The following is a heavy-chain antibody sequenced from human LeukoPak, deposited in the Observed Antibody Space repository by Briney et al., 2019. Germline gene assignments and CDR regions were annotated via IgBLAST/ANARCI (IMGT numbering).Heavy chain of an antibody. Sequence: SETLSLTCAVYGGSFSGYYWSWIRQPPGKGLEWIGEINHSGSTNYNPSLKSRVTISVDTSKNQFSLRLTSVTAADTALYYCAKLTCSSTFCPLDYWGQGTLVTVSS. J-gene: IGHJ4*02. CDR2: INHSGST. CDR3: AKLTCSSTFCPLDY. D-gene: IGHD2-2*01. CDR1: GGSFSGYY. V-gene: IGHV4-34*01.